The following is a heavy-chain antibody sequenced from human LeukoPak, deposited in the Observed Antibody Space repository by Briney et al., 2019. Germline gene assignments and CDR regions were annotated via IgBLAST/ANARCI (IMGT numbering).Heavy chain of an antibody. J-gene: IGHJ3*02. CDR2: IKQDGSEE. D-gene: IGHD3-3*01. CDR1: GFTFSSYW. CDR3: ARDPYDWSGWAFDI. V-gene: IGHV3-7*01. Sequence: PGGSLRLSCAASGFTFSSYWMSWVRQAPGKGLEWVANIKQDGSEEYYVDSVKGRFTISRDNAKNSLYLQMNSLRAEDTAVYYCARDPYDWSGWAFDIWGQGTMVTVSS.